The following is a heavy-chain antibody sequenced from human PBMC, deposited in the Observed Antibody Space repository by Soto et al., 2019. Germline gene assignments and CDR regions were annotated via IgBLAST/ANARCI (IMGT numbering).Heavy chain of an antibody. CDR1: GFTFSSYA. Sequence: GGSLRLSCAASGFTFSSYAMSWVRQAPGKGLEWVSAISGSGGSTYYADSVKGRFTISRDNSKNTLYLQMNSLRAEDTAVYYCAKDLDILGRGYYFDYWGQGTLVTVSS. V-gene: IGHV3-23*01. J-gene: IGHJ4*02. D-gene: IGHD2-21*01. CDR2: ISGSGGST. CDR3: AKDLDILGRGYYFDY.